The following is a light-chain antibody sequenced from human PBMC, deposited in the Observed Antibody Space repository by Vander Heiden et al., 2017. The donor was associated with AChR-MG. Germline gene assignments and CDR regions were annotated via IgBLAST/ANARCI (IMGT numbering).Light chain of an antibody. CDR3: QVWDSSSDAVV. Sequence: SYVLTQPPSVSVAPGKTARITCGGNNIGSKNVHWYQKKPGQAPVLVIYYDSDRPSGIPERFSGSNSGNTATLTISRVEAGDEADYDCQVWDSSSDAVVFGGGTNLTAL. V-gene: IGLV3-21*04. CDR2: YDS. CDR1: NIGSKN. J-gene: IGLJ2*01.